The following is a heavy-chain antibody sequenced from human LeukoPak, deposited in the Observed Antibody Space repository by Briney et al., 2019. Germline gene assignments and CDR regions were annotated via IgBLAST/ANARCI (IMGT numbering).Heavy chain of an antibody. D-gene: IGHD1-26*01. CDR2: ISSSSSYT. CDR1: GFTFSDYY. V-gene: IGHV3-11*05. CDR3: ARVAARGSYAANY. Sequence: GGFLRLSCAASGFTFSDYYMSWIRQAPGKGLEWVSYISSSSSYTNYADSVKGRFTISRDNAKNSLYLQMNSLRAEDTAVYYCARVAARGSYAANYWGQGTLVTVSS. J-gene: IGHJ4*02.